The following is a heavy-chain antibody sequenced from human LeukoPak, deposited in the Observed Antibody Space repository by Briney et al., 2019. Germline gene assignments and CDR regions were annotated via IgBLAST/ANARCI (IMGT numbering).Heavy chain of an antibody. J-gene: IGHJ3*02. V-gene: IGHV1-46*01. CDR1: GYTFTSYY. CDR2: INPSGGST. D-gene: IGHD2-21*02. Sequence: RASVKVSCKASGYTFTSYYMHWVRQAPGQGLEWMGIINPSGGSTSYAQKFQGRVTMTRNTSISTAYMELSSLRSEDTAVYYCATDVTSAFDIWGQGTMVTVSS. CDR3: ATDVTSAFDI.